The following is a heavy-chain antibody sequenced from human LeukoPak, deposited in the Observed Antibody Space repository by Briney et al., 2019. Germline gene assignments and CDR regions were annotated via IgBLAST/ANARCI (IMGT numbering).Heavy chain of an antibody. CDR3: ANVRHRSGSYYGPFDY. CDR1: GFTFSSYG. D-gene: IGHD1-26*01. V-gene: IGHV3-30*02. Sequence: GGSLRLSCAASGFTFSSYGMHWVRQAPGKGLEWVAFIRYDGSNKYYADSVKGRFTISRDNSKNTLYLQMNSLRAEDTAVYYCANVRHRSGSYYGPFDYWGQGTLVTVSS. CDR2: IRYDGSNK. J-gene: IGHJ4*02.